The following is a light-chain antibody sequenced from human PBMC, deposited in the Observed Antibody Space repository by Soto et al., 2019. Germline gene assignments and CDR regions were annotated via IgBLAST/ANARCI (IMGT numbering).Light chain of an antibody. CDR2: KAS. CDR3: QQYGSSPWT. J-gene: IGKJ1*01. Sequence: DIQMTQSPSTLSASVGARVPITCRASQSVRSWLAWYQQKPGKAPKLLISKASSLESGVPSRFSGTGSGTEFTLTISRLEPEDFAVYYCQQYGSSPWTFGQGTKVDIK. V-gene: IGKV1-5*03. CDR1: QSVRSW.